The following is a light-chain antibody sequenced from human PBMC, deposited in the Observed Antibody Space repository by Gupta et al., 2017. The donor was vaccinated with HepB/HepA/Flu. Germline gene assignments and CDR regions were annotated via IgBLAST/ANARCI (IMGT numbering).Light chain of an antibody. V-gene: IGKV3-15*01. CDR2: GAS. CDR3: KQYYNWPPLT. Sequence: EIVMTQSPATLSVSPGERATLSCRASRSVYRNLAWYQHKPGQAPRLVISGASSRATGIPARFRGSGSGTEFTLTIDSLQSEDFAVYYCKQYYNWPPLTFGGGTKVEI. J-gene: IGKJ4*01. CDR1: RSVYRN.